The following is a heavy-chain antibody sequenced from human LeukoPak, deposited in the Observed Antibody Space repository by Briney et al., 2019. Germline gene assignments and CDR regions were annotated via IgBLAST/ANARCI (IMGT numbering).Heavy chain of an antibody. CDR1: GYTFTDYY. CDR3: ARVGGGDWYYFDY. V-gene: IGHV1-2*02. CDR2: INCNTGVT. Sequence: ASVKVSCKASGYTFTDYYAHWVRQAPGQGLEWMGWINCNTGVTNYAQKFQSRVTMTRDTSISTAYMELSRLRSDDTAVYYCARVGGGDWYYFDYWGQGTLVTVSS. D-gene: IGHD2-21*02. J-gene: IGHJ4*02.